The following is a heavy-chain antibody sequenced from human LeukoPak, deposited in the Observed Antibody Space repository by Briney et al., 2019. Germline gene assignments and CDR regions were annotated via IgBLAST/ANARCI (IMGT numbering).Heavy chain of an antibody. CDR2: VYPGDSDI. V-gene: IGHV5-51*01. CDR1: GYSFTTYW. D-gene: IGHD4-17*01. CDR3: ARQRDYGDDIYSRYFDY. Sequence: GESLKISCQASGYSFTTYWIAWVRQLPGKGLEWMGRVYPGDSDITYSPAFQGQVTVSADRSTNTAYLQLNSLKASDTAVYYCARQRDYGDDIYSRYFDYWGQGVLVTVSS. J-gene: IGHJ4*02.